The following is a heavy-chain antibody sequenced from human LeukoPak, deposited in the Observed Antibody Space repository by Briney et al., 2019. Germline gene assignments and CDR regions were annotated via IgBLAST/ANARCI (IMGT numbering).Heavy chain of an antibody. V-gene: IGHV1-2*02. CDR2: INPNSGGT. D-gene: IGHD2-21*01. J-gene: IGHJ3*02. CDR3: ARTEGCGGDCYGDQAFDI. Sequence: ASVKVSCKASGYTFTGYYMLWVRQAPGQGLEWMGWINPNSGGTNYAQKFQGRVTMTRDTSISTAYMELSRLRSDDTAVYYCARTEGCGGDCYGDQAFDIWGQGTMVTVSS. CDR1: GYTFTGYY.